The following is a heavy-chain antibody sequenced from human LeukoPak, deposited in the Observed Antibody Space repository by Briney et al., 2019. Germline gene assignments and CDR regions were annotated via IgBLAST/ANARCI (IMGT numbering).Heavy chain of an antibody. CDR2: IGPHSSAT. J-gene: IGHJ4*02. V-gene: IGHV1-2*02. CDR3: GREGSGLLSNDFDY. D-gene: IGHD2-15*01. Sequence: ASVKVSCKSSGFTFTDYYIHWVRQAPGQGLEWMGYIGPHSSATSSPQEFQGRVTMTRDTSMSTAYMELTRLTSDDTAVYYCGREGSGLLSNDFDYWGKGTLVTVSS. CDR1: GFTFTDYY.